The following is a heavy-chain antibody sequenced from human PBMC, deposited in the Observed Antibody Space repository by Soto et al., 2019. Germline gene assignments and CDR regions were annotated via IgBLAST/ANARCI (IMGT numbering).Heavy chain of an antibody. CDR1: GYTFSDYA. J-gene: IGHJ4*01. CDR3: TTDSYFTLKLVRFDY. Sequence: GGSLRLSCAASGYTFSDYAMTWVRQGPGKGLEWVSSTSASGGTTYYADSVKDRFTISRDNSKTTLYLQMNSLKTEGTAVYYCTTDSYFTLKLVRFDYWGLGTLVTVSS. CDR2: TSASGGTT. V-gene: IGHV3-23*01. D-gene: IGHD3-22*01.